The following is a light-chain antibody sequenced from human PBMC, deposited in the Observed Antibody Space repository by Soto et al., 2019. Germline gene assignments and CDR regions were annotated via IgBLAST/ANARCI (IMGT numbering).Light chain of an antibody. CDR3: QQYGDSPPWT. CDR1: QSVSRSY. J-gene: IGKJ1*01. CDR2: GAS. Sequence: EIVLTQSPCTLSLSPGERATLSCRASQSVSRSYLAWYQQKPGQAPRLLVYGASIRATGIPDRFSGSGSGTDFSLTINKVEPEDFAVYYCQQYGDSPPWTFGQGTKVEIK. V-gene: IGKV3-20*01.